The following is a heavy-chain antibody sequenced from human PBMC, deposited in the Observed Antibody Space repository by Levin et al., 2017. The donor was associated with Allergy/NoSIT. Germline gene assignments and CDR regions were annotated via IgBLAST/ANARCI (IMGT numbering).Heavy chain of an antibody. D-gene: IGHD6-19*01. J-gene: IGHJ6*03. Sequence: GGSLRLSCAASGFTFSSYGMHWVRQAPGKGLEWVAVIWYDGSNKYYADSVKGRFTISRDNSKNTLYLQMNSLRAEDTAVYYCARLYSSGWYYYYMDVWGKGTTVTVSS. CDR3: ARLYSSGWYYYYMDV. V-gene: IGHV3-33*01. CDR2: IWYDGSNK. CDR1: GFTFSSYG.